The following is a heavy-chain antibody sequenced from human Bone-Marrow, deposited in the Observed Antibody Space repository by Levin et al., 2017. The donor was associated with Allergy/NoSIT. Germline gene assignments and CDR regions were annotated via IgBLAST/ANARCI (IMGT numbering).Heavy chain of an antibody. J-gene: IGHJ5*02. Sequence: RGESLKISCQVSGFTFTNYWIGWVRQMPGKGLEWMGIIYSSDSQTTYHPSFQGQVTISADWSITTVYLQWSSLKASETAMYWCGLTYGFGELFYFDPWGQGTLVTVSS. CDR3: GLTYGFGELFYFDP. D-gene: IGHD3-10*01. V-gene: IGHV5-51*01. CDR2: IYSSDSQT. CDR1: GFTFTNYW.